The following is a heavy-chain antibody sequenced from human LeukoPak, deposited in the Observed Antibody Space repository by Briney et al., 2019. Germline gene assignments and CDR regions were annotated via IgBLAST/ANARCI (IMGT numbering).Heavy chain of an antibody. V-gene: IGHV3-74*01. Sequence: GGSLRLSCAASGFTFSRYWMHWVRHAPGKGLVWVSRINSDGSYTSYADFVKGRFTISRDNAKNTVYLQMSSLRAEDTAVYYCARICSTTDCLISAWGQGTLVTVSS. D-gene: IGHD2-2*01. J-gene: IGHJ4*02. CDR1: GFTFSRYW. CDR2: INSDGSYT. CDR3: ARICSTTDCLISA.